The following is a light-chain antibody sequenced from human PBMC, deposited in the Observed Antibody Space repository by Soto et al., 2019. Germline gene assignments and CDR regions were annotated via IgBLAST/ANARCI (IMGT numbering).Light chain of an antibody. J-gene: IGKJ3*01. Sequence: AIRMTQSPSSLSASTGDIVTITFRASQGISSYLAWYQQKPGKAPKLLIYAASTLQSGVPSRFSGSGSGTDFTLTITSLQPEDFATYYCQQADSFTTFGPGTKVDIK. V-gene: IGKV1-8*01. CDR1: QGISSY. CDR3: QQADSFTT. CDR2: AAS.